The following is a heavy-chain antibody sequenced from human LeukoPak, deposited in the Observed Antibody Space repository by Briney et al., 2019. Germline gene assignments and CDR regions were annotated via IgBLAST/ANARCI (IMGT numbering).Heavy chain of an antibody. CDR1: GGSISSHY. D-gene: IGHD3-10*01. J-gene: IGHJ4*02. Sequence: SETLSLTCTVSGGSISSHYWSWIRQPPGKGLEWIAYIYYTGSADYNPSLESRVTISLDTSKNQFSLKLSSVTAADTAVYYCARDDGDTMVRGVQYYFDYWGQGTLVTVSS. CDR3: ARDDGDTMVRGVQYYFDY. V-gene: IGHV4-59*11. CDR2: IYYTGSA.